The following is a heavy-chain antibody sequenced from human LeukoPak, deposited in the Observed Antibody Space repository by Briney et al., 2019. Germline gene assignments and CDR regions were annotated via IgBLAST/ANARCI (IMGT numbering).Heavy chain of an antibody. CDR3: ARARDYRSGGSCYSGSFYYYYMDV. CDR2: IYYSGST. CDR1: GGSISSYY. V-gene: IGHV4-59*01. D-gene: IGHD2-15*01. Sequence: SETLSLTCTVSGGSISSYYWSWIRQPPGKGLEWIGYIYYSGSTNYNPSLKSRVTISVDTSKNQFSLKLSSVTAADTAAYYCARARDYRSGGSCYSGSFYYYYMDVWGKGTTVTVSS. J-gene: IGHJ6*03.